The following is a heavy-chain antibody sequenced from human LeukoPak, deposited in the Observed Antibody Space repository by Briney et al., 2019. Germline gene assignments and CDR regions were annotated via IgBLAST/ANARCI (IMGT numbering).Heavy chain of an antibody. CDR1: GFTFSSYA. V-gene: IGHV3-23*01. D-gene: IGHD3-22*01. Sequence: PGGSLRLSCAASGFTFSSYAMSWVRQAPGKGLDWVSAISGSGGSTYYADSVKGRFTISRDNSKNTLYLQMNSLRAEDTAVYYCAKDRAYYYDSSGYYGWFDAWGQGTLVTVSS. CDR2: ISGSGGST. J-gene: IGHJ5*02. CDR3: AKDRAYYYDSSGYYGWFDA.